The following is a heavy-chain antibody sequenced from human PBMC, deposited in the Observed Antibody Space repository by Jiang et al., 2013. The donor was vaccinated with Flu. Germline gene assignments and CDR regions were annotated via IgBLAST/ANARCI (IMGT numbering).Heavy chain of an antibody. CDR3: ARSRPSTVTTYYFDY. CDR2: IYYSGST. D-gene: IGHD4-17*01. J-gene: IGHJ4*02. Sequence: GPGLVKPSETLSLTCTVSGGSISSYYWSWIRQPPGKGLEWIGYIYYSGSTNYNPSLKSRVTISVDTPKNQFSLKLSSVTAADTAVYYCARSRPSTVTTYYFDYWGQGTLVTVSS. V-gene: IGHV4-59*01. CDR1: GGSISSYY.